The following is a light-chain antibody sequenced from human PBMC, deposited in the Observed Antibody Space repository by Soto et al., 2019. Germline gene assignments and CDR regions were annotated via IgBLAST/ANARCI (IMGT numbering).Light chain of an antibody. J-gene: IGKJ4*01. CDR3: QKYYSAPLA. Sequence: DIQMTQSPSSLSASVGDRVTITCRASQDISNYLAWYQQKPGKVPKLLVYAAFNLQSGVPSRFSGSGSGTDFTLTISSLQPEDVATYFCQKYYSAPLAFGGGTRVEIK. V-gene: IGKV1-27*01. CDR1: QDISNY. CDR2: AAF.